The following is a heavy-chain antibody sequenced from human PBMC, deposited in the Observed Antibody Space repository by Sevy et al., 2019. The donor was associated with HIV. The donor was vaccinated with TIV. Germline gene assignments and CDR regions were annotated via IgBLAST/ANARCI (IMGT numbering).Heavy chain of an antibody. V-gene: IGHV1-18*01. CDR1: GYTFTSYG. CDR3: ARERDYYYYYGMDV. CDR2: ISAYNGNT. Sequence: SSVKVSCKASGYTFTSYGISWVRQAPGQGLEWMGWISAYNGNTNYAQKLQGRVTMTTDTSIGTAYMGLRSLTSDDTAVYYCARERDYYYYYGMDVWGQGTTVTVSS. J-gene: IGHJ6*02.